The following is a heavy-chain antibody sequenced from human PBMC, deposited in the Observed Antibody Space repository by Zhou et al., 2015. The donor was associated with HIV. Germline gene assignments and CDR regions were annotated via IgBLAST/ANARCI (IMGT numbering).Heavy chain of an antibody. J-gene: IGHJ6*02. V-gene: IGHV1-69*12. D-gene: IGHD3-10*01. Sequence: QVQLVQSGAEVKKPGSSVKVSCKASGGTFSSYAISWVRQAPGQGLEWMGGIIPIFGTANYAQKFQGRVTITADESTSTAYMELSSLRSEDTAVYYCASTTRTMVRGVITGDYEDVWGQGDHGHRLL. CDR1: GGTFSSYA. CDR3: ASTTRTMVRGVITGDYEDV. CDR2: IIPIFGTA.